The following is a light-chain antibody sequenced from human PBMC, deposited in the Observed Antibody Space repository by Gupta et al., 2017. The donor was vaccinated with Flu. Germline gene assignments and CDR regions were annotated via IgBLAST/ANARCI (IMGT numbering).Light chain of an antibody. V-gene: IGLV1-47*01. J-gene: IGLJ1*01. CDR1: SPNIGSDL. CDR3: AAWDDSLSGYV. CDR2: RNN. Sequence: QSVLTQPPSASGTPGQRVTISCSGSSPNIGSDLVYWYQQLPGTAPKLLIYRNNQRPSGVPDRFSGSKSGTSASLAISGLRSEDEADYYCAAWDDSLSGYVFGAGTKVTVL.